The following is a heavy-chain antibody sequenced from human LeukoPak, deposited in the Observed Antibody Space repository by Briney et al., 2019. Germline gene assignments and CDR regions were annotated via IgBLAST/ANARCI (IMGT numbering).Heavy chain of an antibody. D-gene: IGHD3-10*01. CDR3: ARNPGFGELFLGAFDI. Sequence: SVKVSCKASGYTFTGYYMHWVRQAPGQGLEWMGGIIPIFGTANYAQKFQGRVTITADESTSTAYMELSSLRSEDTAVYYCARNPGFGELFLGAFDIWGQGTMVTVSS. J-gene: IGHJ3*02. CDR1: GYTFTGYY. V-gene: IGHV1-69*13. CDR2: IIPIFGTA.